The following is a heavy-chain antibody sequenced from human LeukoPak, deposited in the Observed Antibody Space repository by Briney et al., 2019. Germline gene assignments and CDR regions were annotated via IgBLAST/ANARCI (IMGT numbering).Heavy chain of an antibody. Sequence: ASVEVSCKPSGYSFTAYWIHWMRQAPGQGLEWLGWINPNSGGTQYVQRFQGRVTMTRDTSISTAYLELSSLRSDDAAVHYCGLTVTYSYGMDVWGQGTTVTVSS. CDR3: GLTVTYSYGMDV. J-gene: IGHJ6*02. D-gene: IGHD4-17*01. CDR2: INPNSGGT. V-gene: IGHV1-2*02. CDR1: GYSFTAYW.